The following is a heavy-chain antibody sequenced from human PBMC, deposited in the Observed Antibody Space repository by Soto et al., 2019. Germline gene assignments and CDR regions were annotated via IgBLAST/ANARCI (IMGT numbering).Heavy chain of an antibody. CDR3: ARQWQIQLWSFDY. Sequence: GASVKVSCKASGYTLSSYNMHWVRQAPGQGLEWMGIINSSGGSTTYAQKFQGRVTMTRDTSTNTLYMELSSLRSDDTAIYYCARQWQIQLWSFDYWGQGTLVTVSS. J-gene: IGHJ4*02. D-gene: IGHD5-18*01. CDR2: INSSGGST. CDR1: GYTLSSYN. V-gene: IGHV1-46*01.